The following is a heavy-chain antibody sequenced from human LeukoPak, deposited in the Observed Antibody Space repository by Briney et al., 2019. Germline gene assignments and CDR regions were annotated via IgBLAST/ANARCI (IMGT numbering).Heavy chain of an antibody. V-gene: IGHV3-23*01. Sequence: GGSLRLSRAASGFTFSSYAMSWVRQAPGKGLEWVSGITGSGGRTWYADSVKGRFTISRDNSKNTLYLQMNSLRAEDTALYYCAKDLWSLDYWGQGTLVTVSS. J-gene: IGHJ4*02. CDR3: AKDLWSLDY. CDR2: ITGSGGRT. D-gene: IGHD1-26*01. CDR1: GFTFSSYA.